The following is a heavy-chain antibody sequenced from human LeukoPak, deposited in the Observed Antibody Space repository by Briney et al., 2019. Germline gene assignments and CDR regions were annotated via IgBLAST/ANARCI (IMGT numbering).Heavy chain of an antibody. J-gene: IGHJ5*02. V-gene: IGHV4-59*01. CDR1: GGSISSYY. CDR3: ARVGSSSWYGGWFDP. CDR2: IYYSGST. D-gene: IGHD6-13*01. Sequence: PSETLSLTCTVSGGSISSYYWSWIRQPPGKGLEWIGYIYYSGSTNYSPSLKSRVTISVDTSKNQFSLKLSSVTAADTAVYYCARVGSSSWYGGWFDPWGQGTLVTVSS.